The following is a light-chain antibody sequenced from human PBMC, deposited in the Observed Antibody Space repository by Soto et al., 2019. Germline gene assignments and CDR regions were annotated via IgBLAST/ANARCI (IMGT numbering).Light chain of an antibody. J-gene: IGLJ2*01. CDR3: SSYTSSSTVI. CDR2: DVR. Sequence: QSALTQPXSVSXSPGQXITIXCTGTSSDVGGYNFVSWYQQHPGKAPKFIIYDVRNRPSGVSNRFSGSRSGNTASLTISGLQAEDEADYYCSSYTSSSTVIFGGGTKLTVL. V-gene: IGLV2-14*03. CDR1: SSDVGGYNF.